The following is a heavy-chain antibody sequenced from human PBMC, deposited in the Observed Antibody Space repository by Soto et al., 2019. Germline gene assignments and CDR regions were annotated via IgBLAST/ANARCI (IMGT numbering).Heavy chain of an antibody. D-gene: IGHD5-18*01. Sequence: QLQLQESGPGLVKPSETLSLTCPVSGGSISGYYWSWLRQPPGKGLEWIAFIHYTGSSNSNPSLKSRVTISVDTSNNQFSLKLSSVTAADTAVYYCARHSNEYRKSLDSWGQGTLVTVSS. CDR1: GGSISGYY. CDR3: ARHSNEYRKSLDS. V-gene: IGHV4-59*08. J-gene: IGHJ5*02. CDR2: IHYTGSS.